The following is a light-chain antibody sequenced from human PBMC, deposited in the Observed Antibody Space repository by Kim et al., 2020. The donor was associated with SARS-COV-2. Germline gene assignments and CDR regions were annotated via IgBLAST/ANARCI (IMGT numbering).Light chain of an antibody. CDR2: DAS. Sequence: GDRVTSTCRASQSISSWLAWYQQKPGKAPNLLIYDASSLERGVPSRFSGSGSGTEFTLTISSLQPDDFATYYCQQYHNYPRTFGQGTKVDIK. V-gene: IGKV1-5*01. CDR1: QSISSW. CDR3: QQYHNYPRT. J-gene: IGKJ1*01.